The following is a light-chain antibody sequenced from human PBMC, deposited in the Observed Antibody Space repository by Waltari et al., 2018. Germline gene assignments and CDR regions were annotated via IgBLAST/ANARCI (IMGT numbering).Light chain of an antibody. Sequence: QSALTQAASASGSPGQSITISCTCTSSDVGSYNSVSWYQQHPGKAPKLILSEVTKRPSGVSNRLSGSKSGNTASLTISGLQAEDEADYFCSSYGSINTWLFGGGTKLTVL. CDR2: EVT. J-gene: IGLJ3*02. V-gene: IGLV2-23*02. CDR3: SSYGSINTWL. CDR1: SSDVGSYNS.